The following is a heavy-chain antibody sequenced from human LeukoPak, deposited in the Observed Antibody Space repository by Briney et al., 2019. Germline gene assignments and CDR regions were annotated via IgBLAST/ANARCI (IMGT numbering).Heavy chain of an antibody. CDR2: ISSTGST. CDR1: GGSISIYY. J-gene: IGHJ4*02. Sequence: SETLSLTCTVSGGSISIYYWSWIRQPPGKGLEWIGYISSTGSTNYNPSLKSRVAISLDTSKSQFSLQLSSVTAADTAVYFCARYSGGWPYYFDYWGQGTLVTVSS. D-gene: IGHD6-19*01. V-gene: IGHV4-4*08. CDR3: ARYSGGWPYYFDY.